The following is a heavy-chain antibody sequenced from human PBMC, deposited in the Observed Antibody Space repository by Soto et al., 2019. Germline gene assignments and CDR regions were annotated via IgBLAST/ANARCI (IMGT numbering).Heavy chain of an antibody. CDR3: AKPSVAARHYFDH. D-gene: IGHD6-6*01. J-gene: IGHJ4*02. Sequence: WGSLRLSCAASGFTFSSYAMSWVRQAPGKGLEWVSAITGSGDSTYYADSVKGRFTVSRDNSKNTLYLQMNSLRAEDTAVYFCAKPSVAARHYFDHWGQGTQVTVSS. CDR2: ITGSGDST. V-gene: IGHV3-23*01. CDR1: GFTFSSYA.